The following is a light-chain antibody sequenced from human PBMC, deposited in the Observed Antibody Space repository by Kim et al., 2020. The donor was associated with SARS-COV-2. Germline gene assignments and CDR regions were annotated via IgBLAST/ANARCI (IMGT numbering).Light chain of an antibody. CDR2: ADD. J-gene: IGLJ1*01. CDR1: RSNIGTYS. CDR3: TTWDDSLNGFV. Sequence: ELTQPPSASGTPGQRVTISCSGSRSNIGTYSVNWYQQFPGTARKLLIYADDQRPSGVPDRFSGSKFGPSASLAISGLQSEDEADYYCTTWDDSLNGFVFGPGTKVTVL. V-gene: IGLV1-44*01.